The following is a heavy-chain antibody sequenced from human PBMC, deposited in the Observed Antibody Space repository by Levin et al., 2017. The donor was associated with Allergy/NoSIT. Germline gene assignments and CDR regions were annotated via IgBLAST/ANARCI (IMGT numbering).Heavy chain of an antibody. J-gene: IGHJ4*02. CDR3: AKRFDASSSWYAFDY. Sequence: GGSLRLSCAASGFSFRNYVMSWVRQAPGKGLEWVSTIGGDGDTTYYADSVKGRFTISRDNSKNTLYLQMSSLRAEDTAEYYGAKRFDASSSWYAFDYWGQGTLVTVSS. V-gene: IGHV3-23*01. CDR2: IGGDGDTT. D-gene: IGHD6-13*01. CDR1: GFSFRNYV.